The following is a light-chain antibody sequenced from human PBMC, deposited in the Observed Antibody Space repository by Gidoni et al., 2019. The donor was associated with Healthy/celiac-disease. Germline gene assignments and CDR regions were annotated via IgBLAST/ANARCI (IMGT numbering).Light chain of an antibody. CDR3: QQRSNWPT. CDR1: QSVSSY. V-gene: IGKV3-11*01. J-gene: IGKJ4*01. CDR2: DAS. Sequence: EIVLTQSPATLSLSPGERATLPCRASQSVSSYLAWYQQKPGQAPRLLIYDASNRATGIPARFSGSGSGTDFTLTISGLEPEDFAVYYCQQRSNWPTFGGGTKVEIK.